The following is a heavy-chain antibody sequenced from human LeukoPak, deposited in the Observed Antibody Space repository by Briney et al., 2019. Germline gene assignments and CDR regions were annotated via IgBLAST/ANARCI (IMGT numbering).Heavy chain of an antibody. V-gene: IGHV1-3*01. CDR1: GYTFTSYA. Sequence: GGSLRLSCAASGYTFTSYAMHWVRQAPGQRLEWMGWINAGNGNTKYSQKFQGRVTITRDTSASTAYMELSSLRSEDTAVYYCARDWYYYGSGSYIDYWGQGTLVTVSS. D-gene: IGHD3-10*01. CDR3: ARDWYYYGSGSYIDY. J-gene: IGHJ4*02. CDR2: INAGNGNT.